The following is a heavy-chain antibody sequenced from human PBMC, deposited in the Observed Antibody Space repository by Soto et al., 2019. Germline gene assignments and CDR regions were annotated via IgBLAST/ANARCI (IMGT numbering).Heavy chain of an antibody. Sequence: NPSETLSLTCAVYGGSFSGYYWSWIRQPPGKGLEWIGEINHSGSTNYNPSLKSRVTISVDTSKNQFSLKLSSVTAADTAVYYCARGNYCSGGSCSPGVSWFDPWGQGTLVTVSP. CDR1: GGSFSGYY. V-gene: IGHV4-34*01. J-gene: IGHJ5*02. CDR2: INHSGST. CDR3: ARGNYCSGGSCSPGVSWFDP. D-gene: IGHD2-15*01.